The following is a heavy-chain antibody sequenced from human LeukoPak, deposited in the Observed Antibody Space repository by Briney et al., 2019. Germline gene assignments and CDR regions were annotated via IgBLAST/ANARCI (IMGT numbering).Heavy chain of an antibody. V-gene: IGHV5-51*01. J-gene: IGHJ3*02. CDR2: IHPGDSDS. CDR1: GYSFSSSW. CDR3: ARVFDYIWRTYSGYFDI. Sequence: GESLKISCEGSGYSFSSSWIGWVRQMPGKGLEWMGIIHPGDSDSVYNSSFQGQVSMSVDKSISTAYLQWSSLKASDTAMYYCARVFDYIWRTYSGYFDIWGQGTMVIVSS. D-gene: IGHD3-16*01.